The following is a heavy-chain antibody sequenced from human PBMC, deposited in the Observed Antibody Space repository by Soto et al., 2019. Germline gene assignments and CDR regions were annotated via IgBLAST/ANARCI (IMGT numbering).Heavy chain of an antibody. CDR2: ISANNGNT. V-gene: IGHV1-18*01. D-gene: IGHD6-19*01. CDR1: GYTFTSYA. Sequence: QAQLVQSGAEVEKPGASVKVSCKASGYTFTSYAISWVRQAPGQGLEWMGWISANNGNTNYAQKLQGRVTMTTDTSTSTAYMELRSLRSDDTAVYYCARGWGGIAVASTRLDYWGQGTLVTVSS. CDR3: ARGWGGIAVASTRLDY. J-gene: IGHJ4*02.